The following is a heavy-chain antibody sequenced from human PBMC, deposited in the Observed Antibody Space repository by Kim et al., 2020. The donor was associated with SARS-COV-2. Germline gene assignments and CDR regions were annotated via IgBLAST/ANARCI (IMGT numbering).Heavy chain of an antibody. D-gene: IGHD6-19*01. CDR1: GGSISSSSYY. V-gene: IGHV4-39*01. J-gene: IGHJ2*01. CDR2: IYYSGST. Sequence: SETLSLTCTVSGGSISSSSYYWGWIRQPPGKGLEWIGSIYYSGSTYYNPSLKSRVTISVDTSKNQFSLKLSSVTAADTAVYYCARHWAKEWLVNWYFDLWGRGTLVTVSS. CDR3: ARHWAKEWLVNWYFDL.